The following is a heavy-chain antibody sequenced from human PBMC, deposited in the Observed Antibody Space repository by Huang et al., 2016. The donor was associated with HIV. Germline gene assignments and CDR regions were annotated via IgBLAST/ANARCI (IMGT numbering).Heavy chain of an antibody. CDR3: ARDLYSSGWHAFDT. CDR2: IYHSVTD. CDR1: GGSIISSGYS. V-gene: IGHV4-30-2*01. Sequence: QLQLQESGSRLVRPSETLSLTCAVSGGSIISSGYSWSWIRQPPGKGLEWIGYIYHSVTDSYNPSRKSRVTMSVDTSKDRCYLKLTSVTAADTAVYYCARDLYSSGWHAFDTWGQGTMVTVSS. D-gene: IGHD6-19*01. J-gene: IGHJ3*02.